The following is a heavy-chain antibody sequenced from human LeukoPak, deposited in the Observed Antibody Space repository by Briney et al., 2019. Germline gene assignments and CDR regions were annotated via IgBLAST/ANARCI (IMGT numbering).Heavy chain of an antibody. D-gene: IGHD4-17*01. Sequence: SVKVSCKASGGTFSSYAISWVRQAPGQGLEWMGGIIPIFGTANYAQKFQGRVTITADESTSTAYMELSSLRSEDTAVYYCARVGGLNGDYVRWFDPWGQGTLVTVSS. CDR3: ARVGGLNGDYVRWFDP. CDR2: IIPIFGTA. V-gene: IGHV1-69*13. J-gene: IGHJ5*02. CDR1: GGTFSSYA.